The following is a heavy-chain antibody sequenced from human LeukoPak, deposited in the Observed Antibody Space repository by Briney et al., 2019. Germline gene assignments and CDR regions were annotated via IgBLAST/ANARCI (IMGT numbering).Heavy chain of an antibody. CDR2: ISYDGTDK. CDR1: GFNFRSYG. CDR3: AKDPQDFYGSSGYRPERY. Sequence: GGSLRLSCAASGFNFRSYGMQWVRQAPGKGLEWVTLISYDGTDKYYAASVRGRFTISRDNSKNTLYLQMNSLRPEDTGVYYCAKDPQDFYGSSGYRPERYWGQGTLVTVSS. J-gene: IGHJ4*02. D-gene: IGHD3-22*01. V-gene: IGHV3-30*18.